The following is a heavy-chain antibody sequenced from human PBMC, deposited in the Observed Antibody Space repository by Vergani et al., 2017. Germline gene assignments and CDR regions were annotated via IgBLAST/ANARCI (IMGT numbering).Heavy chain of an antibody. CDR2: INHSGST. J-gene: IGHJ4*02. V-gene: IGHV4-34*01. Sequence: QVQLQQWGAGLLKPSETLSLTCAVYGGSFSGYYWSWIRQPPGKGLEWIGEINHSGSTNYNPSLKSRVTISVDTSKNQFSLKLSSVTAADTAVYYCARSRPYCTSGSCPAMWGQGTLVTVSS. CDR1: GGSFSGYY. CDR3: ARSRPYCTSGSCPAM. D-gene: IGHD2-15*01.